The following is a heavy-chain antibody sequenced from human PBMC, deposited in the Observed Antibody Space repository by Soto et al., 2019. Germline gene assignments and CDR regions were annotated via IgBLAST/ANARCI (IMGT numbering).Heavy chain of an antibody. D-gene: IGHD1-1*01. J-gene: IGHJ4*02. Sequence: EVQLVESGGGLVKPGGSLRLSCAASGFTYTRYSMNWVRQAPGKGLEWVSSISSTTNYIYYGDSMKGRFTISRDNAKNSLYLEMNILRAEDTAVYYCARESEVLTSNVDYWGQGIMVTVAS. V-gene: IGHV3-21*01. CDR3: ARESEVLTSNVDY. CDR1: GFTYTRYS. CDR2: ISSTTNYI.